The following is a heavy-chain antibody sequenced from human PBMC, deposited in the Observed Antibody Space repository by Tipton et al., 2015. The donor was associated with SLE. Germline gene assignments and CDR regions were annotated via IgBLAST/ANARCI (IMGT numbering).Heavy chain of an antibody. CDR3: ARSAAFDF. CDR2: INRDGREE. Sequence: GSLRLSCAASGFIFSNYWMSWVRQAPGKGLEWVANINRDGREEHYVDSVKGRFTISRDNAQNSLYLQMTSLRAEDTAVYYCARSAAFDFWGQGTLVTVSS. V-gene: IGHV3-7*01. D-gene: IGHD6-25*01. CDR1: GFIFSNYW. J-gene: IGHJ4*02.